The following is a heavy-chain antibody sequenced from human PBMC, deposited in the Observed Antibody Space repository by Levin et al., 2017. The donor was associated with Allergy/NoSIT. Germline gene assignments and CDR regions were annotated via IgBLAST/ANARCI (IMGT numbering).Heavy chain of an antibody. D-gene: IGHD6-13*01. CDR3: ARWSGSSLDY. CDR1: GLSVSNNY. Sequence: GGSLRLSCAASGLSVSNNYMTWVRQAPEKGLEWVSVIHRGGNTYYGDSVKGRFTISRDNSKNTLNLQMNSLRAEDTAVYYCARWSGSSLDYWGQGTLVTVSS. CDR2: IHRGGNT. V-gene: IGHV3-53*01. J-gene: IGHJ4*02.